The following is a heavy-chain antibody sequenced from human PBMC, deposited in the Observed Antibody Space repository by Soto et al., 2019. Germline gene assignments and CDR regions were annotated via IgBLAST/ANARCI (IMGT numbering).Heavy chain of an antibody. J-gene: IGHJ4*02. V-gene: IGHV4-4*02. Sequence: SETLSLTCAVSGGSISSSNWWSWVRQPPGRGLEWIGEIYHSGSTNYNPSLKSRVTISVDKSKNQFSLKLSSVTAADTAVYYCARGRGSSSWYRTFDYWGQGTLVTVSS. D-gene: IGHD6-13*01. CDR1: GGSISSSNW. CDR2: IYHSGST. CDR3: ARGRGSSSWYRTFDY.